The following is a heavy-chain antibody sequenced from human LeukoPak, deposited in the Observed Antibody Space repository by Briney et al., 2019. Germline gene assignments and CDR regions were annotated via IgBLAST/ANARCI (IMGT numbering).Heavy chain of an antibody. Sequence: ASETLSLTCAVYGGSFSGYYWSWIRQPPGKGLEWIGEINHSGSTNYNPSLKSRVTISVDTSKNQFSLKLSSVTAADTAIYYCARDQWLAYYYHGMDVWGQGTTVTVSS. CDR2: INHSGST. CDR3: ARDQWLAYYYHGMDV. J-gene: IGHJ6*02. V-gene: IGHV4-34*01. CDR1: GGSFSGYY. D-gene: IGHD6-19*01.